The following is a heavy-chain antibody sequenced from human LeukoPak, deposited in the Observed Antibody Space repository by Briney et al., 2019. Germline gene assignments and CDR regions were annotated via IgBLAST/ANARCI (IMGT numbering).Heavy chain of an antibody. Sequence: GGSLRLPCASSGFIFSDYAMSWVRQAPGKGLEWVSGISDSGRATYYAGSVKGRYTISRDNSKNTVSLQMNSLTAEDTAVYFCARHDSFIPYWGQGTPVTVSP. J-gene: IGHJ4*02. CDR3: ARHDSFIPY. V-gene: IGHV3-23*01. CDR2: ISDSGRAT. CDR1: GFIFSDYA. D-gene: IGHD5-18*01.